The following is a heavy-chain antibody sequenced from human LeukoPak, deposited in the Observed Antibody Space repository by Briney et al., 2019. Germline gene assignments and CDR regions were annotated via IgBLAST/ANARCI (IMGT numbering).Heavy chain of an antibody. CDR3: ARQASSSWYYFDY. CDR1: GGSISSSSCY. Sequence: SETLSLTCTVSGGSISSSSCYWVWIREPPGKGLEWIGSIYYSGSTYYNPSLKSRVTISVDTSKNQFSLKLSSVTAADTAVYYCARQASSSWYYFDYWGQGTLVTVSS. CDR2: IYYSGST. D-gene: IGHD6-13*01. J-gene: IGHJ4*02. V-gene: IGHV4-39*01.